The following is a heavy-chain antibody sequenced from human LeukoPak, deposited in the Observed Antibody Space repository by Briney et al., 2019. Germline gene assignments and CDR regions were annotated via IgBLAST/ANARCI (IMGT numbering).Heavy chain of an antibody. CDR2: ISYDGSNK. CDR3: ARGRGPRETPYYFDY. V-gene: IGHV3-30-3*01. Sequence: GRSLRLSCAASGFTFSSYAIHWVRQAPGKGLEWVAVISYDGSNKYYADSVKGRFTISRDNSKNTLYLQMNSLRAEDTAVYYCARGRGPRETPYYFDYWGQGTLVTVSS. D-gene: IGHD1-26*01. J-gene: IGHJ4*02. CDR1: GFTFSSYA.